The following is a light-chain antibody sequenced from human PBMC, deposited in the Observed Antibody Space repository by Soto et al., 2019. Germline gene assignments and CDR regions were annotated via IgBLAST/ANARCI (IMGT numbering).Light chain of an antibody. J-gene: IGKJ4*01. V-gene: IGKV1-5*03. CDR2: KAS. CDR1: QSISSW. CDR3: QHYNSYPF. Sequence: DIQMTQSPSTLSASVGDRVTITCRASQSISSWLAWYQQKPGKAPKLLIYKASSLESGVPSRFSGSGSGTEFTLTISSLQPDDFATYYCQHYNSYPFFGGGTKVEIK.